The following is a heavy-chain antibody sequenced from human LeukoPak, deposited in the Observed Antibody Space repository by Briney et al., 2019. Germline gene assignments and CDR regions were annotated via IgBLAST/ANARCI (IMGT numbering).Heavy chain of an antibody. CDR2: IIPIFGTA. V-gene: IGHV1-69*13. J-gene: IGHJ6*02. Sequence: GASVKVSCKASGGTFSSYAISWVRQAPGQGLEWMGGIIPIFGTANYAQKFQGRVMITADESTSTAYMELSSLRSEDTAVYYCASFIEYYGMDVWGQGTTVTVSS. D-gene: IGHD1-26*01. CDR1: GGTFSSYA. CDR3: ASFIEYYGMDV.